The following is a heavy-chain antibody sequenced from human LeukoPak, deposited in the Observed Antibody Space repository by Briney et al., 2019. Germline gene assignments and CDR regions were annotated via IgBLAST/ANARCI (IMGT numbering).Heavy chain of an antibody. V-gene: IGHV4-34*01. D-gene: IGHD3-10*01. CDR1: GGSFNGYD. CDR3: ANKNYYGSGSYYNR. CDR2: INHSGST. Sequence: PSETLSLTCAVYGGSFNGYDWGWIRQPPGKGLEWIGEINHSGSTEYNPSLKSRVTISVDTSKNQFSLKLSSVTAADTAVYYCANKNYYGSGSYYNRWGQGSLVTASS. J-gene: IGHJ4*02.